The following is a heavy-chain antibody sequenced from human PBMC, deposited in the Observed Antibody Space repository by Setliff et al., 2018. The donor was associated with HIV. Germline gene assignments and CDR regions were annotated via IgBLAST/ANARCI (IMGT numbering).Heavy chain of an antibody. Sequence: ASVKVSCKASGYTFTSSGITWVRQAPGQGLEWMGWIGTYNGNTNYAQKLQGRVTMTTDTSTSTAYMEVSSLRSDDTAVYYCARDFSGQQLVGGWFDPWGQGTLVTVSS. V-gene: IGHV1-18*01. CDR3: ARDFSGQQLVGGWFDP. J-gene: IGHJ5*02. CDR1: GYTFTSSG. CDR2: IGTYNGNT. D-gene: IGHD6-13*01.